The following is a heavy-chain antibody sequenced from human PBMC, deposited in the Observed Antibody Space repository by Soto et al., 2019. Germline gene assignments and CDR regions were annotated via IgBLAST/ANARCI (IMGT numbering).Heavy chain of an antibody. J-gene: IGHJ4*02. V-gene: IGHV1-69*08. CDR2: IIPILGIA. Sequence: QVQLVQSGAEVKKPGSSVKVSCKASGGTFSSYTISWVRQAPGQGLEWMGRIIPILGIANYAQKFQGRVTITADKSTSTAYMGLSSLRSEDTAVYYCARDLVDCSGGSCYSPYFDYWGQGTLVTVSS. CDR3: ARDLVDCSGGSCYSPYFDY. D-gene: IGHD2-15*01. CDR1: GGTFSSYT.